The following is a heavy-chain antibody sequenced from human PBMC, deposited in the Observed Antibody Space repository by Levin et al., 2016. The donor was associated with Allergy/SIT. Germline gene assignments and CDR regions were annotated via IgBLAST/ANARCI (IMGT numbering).Heavy chain of an antibody. D-gene: IGHD1-26*01. CDR2: ISAYNGNT. J-gene: IGHJ4*02. V-gene: IGHV1-18*04. CDR3: ARDVLGGGSYYRFTY. Sequence: ASVKVSCKASGYTFTSYGISWVRQAPGQGLEWMGWISAYNGNTNYAQKLQGRVTMTTDTSTSTAYMELRSLRSDDTAVYYCARDVLGGGSYYRFTYWGQGNPGHRLL. CDR1: GYTFTSYG.